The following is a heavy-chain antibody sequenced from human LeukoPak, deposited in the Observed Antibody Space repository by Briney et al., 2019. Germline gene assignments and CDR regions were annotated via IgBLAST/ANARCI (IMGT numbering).Heavy chain of an antibody. Sequence: SETLSLTCTVSGGSVSSSSYYWGWIRQPPGKGLEWLGSIYYSGSTYYNPSLKSRVTISVDRSKNQFSLKLSSVTAADTAVYYCARPPLGAPYYFDYWGQGTLVTVSS. J-gene: IGHJ4*02. CDR3: ARPPLGAPYYFDY. CDR2: IYYSGST. CDR1: GGSVSSSSYY. V-gene: IGHV4-39*01. D-gene: IGHD1-26*01.